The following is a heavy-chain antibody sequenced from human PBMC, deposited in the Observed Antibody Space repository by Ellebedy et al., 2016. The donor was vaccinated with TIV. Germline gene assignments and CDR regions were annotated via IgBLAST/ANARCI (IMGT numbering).Heavy chain of an antibody. J-gene: IGHJ6*02. D-gene: IGHD6-19*01. CDR2: IDSDGSST. CDR1: GFTFSSYW. Sequence: GESLKISCAASGFTFSSYWMHWVRQAPGKGLVWVSRIDSDGSSTTYVDSVKGRFTISSDNAKNTLYLQMNSLRAEDTAVYYCARVEVGRSGPSYGMDVWGQGTTVTVSS. CDR3: ARVEVGRSGPSYGMDV. V-gene: IGHV3-74*01.